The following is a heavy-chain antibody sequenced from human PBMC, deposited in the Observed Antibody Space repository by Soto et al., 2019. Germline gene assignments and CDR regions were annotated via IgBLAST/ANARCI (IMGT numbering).Heavy chain of an antibody. CDR1: GYTFTSYA. J-gene: IGHJ4*02. Sequence: QVQLVQSGAEVKKPGASVKVSCEASGYTFTSYAIHWVRQAPGQRLEWMGWINVGNGNTKYSQKFQGRVTITRDTSASTAYMELSSLRSEDTAVYYGAGSVGAALSDYGGQGTLVSVSS. CDR3: AGSVGAALSDY. V-gene: IGHV1-3*01. D-gene: IGHD1-26*01. CDR2: INVGNGNT.